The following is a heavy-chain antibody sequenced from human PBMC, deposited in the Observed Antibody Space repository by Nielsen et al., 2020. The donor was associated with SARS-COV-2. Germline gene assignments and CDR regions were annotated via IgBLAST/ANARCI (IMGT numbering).Heavy chain of an antibody. CDR1: GFTLSSHG. D-gene: IGHD3/OR15-3a*01. CDR3: ARELTFGAYWFDP. Sequence: GESLKISCEASGFTLSSHGMHWVRQPPGKGLEWVAHMWYHGGDENYADSVRGRFTISRDLSKNTVYLQMSSLRVEDTAVYYCARELTFGAYWFDPWSQGTLVTVSS. V-gene: IGHV3-33*01. CDR2: MWYHGGDE. J-gene: IGHJ5*02.